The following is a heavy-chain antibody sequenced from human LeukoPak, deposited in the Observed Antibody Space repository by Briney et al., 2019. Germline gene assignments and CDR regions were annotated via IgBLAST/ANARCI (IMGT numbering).Heavy chain of an antibody. Sequence: SETLSLTCTVSGGSISSSSYYWGWARQPPGKGLEWIGSIHYRGSTYYNPSLKTRLTMSVDTSNNQFSLKLSSVTAAGTAVYYCASYCSGGTCFLGFDYWGEGTLVTVSS. CDR1: GGSISSSSYY. CDR2: IHYRGST. CDR3: ASYCSGGTCFLGFDY. J-gene: IGHJ4*02. D-gene: IGHD2-15*01. V-gene: IGHV4-39*01.